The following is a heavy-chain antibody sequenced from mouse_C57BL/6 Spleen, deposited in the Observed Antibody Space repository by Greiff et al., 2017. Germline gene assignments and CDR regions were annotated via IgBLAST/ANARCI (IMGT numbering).Heavy chain of an antibody. CDR3: ARDGNYYAMDY. CDR1: GYTFTSSW. J-gene: IGHJ4*01. Sequence: VQLQQPGAELVKPGASVKLSCKASGYTFTSSWMHWVKQRPGQGLEWIGMIHPNSGSTNYNEKFKSKATLTVDKSSSTAYMQLSSLTSEDSAVYYWARDGNYYAMDYWGQGTSVTVSS. CDR2: IHPNSGST. V-gene: IGHV1-64*01. D-gene: IGHD2-1*01.